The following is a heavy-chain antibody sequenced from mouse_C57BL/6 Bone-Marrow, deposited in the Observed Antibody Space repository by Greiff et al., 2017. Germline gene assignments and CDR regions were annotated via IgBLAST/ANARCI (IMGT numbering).Heavy chain of an antibody. V-gene: IGHV1-69*01. J-gene: IGHJ1*03. Sequence: QVQLQQPGAELVMPGASVKLSCKASGYTFTSYWMHWVKQRPGQGLEWIGEIDPSDSYTNYNQKFKGKSTLTVDKSSSTAYMQLSSLTSEDSAVYYCARTYYYGSPYWYFDVWGTGTTVTVSS. CDR2: IDPSDSYT. CDR1: GYTFTSYW. D-gene: IGHD1-1*01. CDR3: ARTYYYGSPYWYFDV.